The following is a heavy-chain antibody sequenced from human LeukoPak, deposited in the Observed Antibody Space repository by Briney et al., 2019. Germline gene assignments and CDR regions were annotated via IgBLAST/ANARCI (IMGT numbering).Heavy chain of an antibody. CDR3: AKADGAPYYYGMDV. CDR1: GFTFSGYG. V-gene: IGHV3-30*18. Sequence: GRSLRLSCAASGFTFSGYGMHWVRQAPGKGLEWVAVISYDEINKYYADSVKGRFTISRDNSKNTLYLQMNSLRAEDTAVYYCAKADGAPYYYGMDVWGQGTTVTVSS. CDR2: ISYDEINK. D-gene: IGHD4-17*01. J-gene: IGHJ6*02.